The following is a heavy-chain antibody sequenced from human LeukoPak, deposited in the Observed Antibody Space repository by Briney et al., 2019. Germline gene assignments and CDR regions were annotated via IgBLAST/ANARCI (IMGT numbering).Heavy chain of an antibody. V-gene: IGHV4-34*01. CDR2: INHKGST. CDR3: KRLWFGEGTAFDI. Sequence: SETLSLTCAVYGGSFSAYYWSWIRQPPGKGLEWIGEINHKGSTYYNPSLKSRVTISVDTSKNQLSLKLSSVTAADTAVYYCKRLWFGEGTAFDIWGQGTMVTVSS. J-gene: IGHJ3*02. D-gene: IGHD3-10*01. CDR1: GGSFSAYY.